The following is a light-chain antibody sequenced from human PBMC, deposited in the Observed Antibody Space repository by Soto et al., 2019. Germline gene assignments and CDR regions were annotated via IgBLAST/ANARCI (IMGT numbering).Light chain of an antibody. V-gene: IGLV2-14*01. Sequence: QSALTQPASVSGSPGQSITISCTGTSSDVGGYNFVSWYQQYADEAPKLMIYEVSNRPSGVSNRFSGSKSGNTASLTISGLQAEDEADYYCSSYTSSSSYVFGTGTKLTVL. J-gene: IGLJ1*01. CDR1: SSDVGGYNF. CDR3: SSYTSSSSYV. CDR2: EVS.